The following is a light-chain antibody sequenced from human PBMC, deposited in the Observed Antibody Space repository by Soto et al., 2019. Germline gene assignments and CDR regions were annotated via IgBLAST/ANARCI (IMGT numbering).Light chain of an antibody. V-gene: IGKV4-1*01. Sequence: DIVMTQSPDSLVVSLGERATINCKSSQSVLYSSNNKNYLAWYQQKPGQPPKLLIYWASTRESGVPDRLSGSGSGTDFTLTISSLQAEDVAVYYCQQYYSTPFTFGGGTKVEIK. CDR3: QQYYSTPFT. CDR2: WAS. J-gene: IGKJ4*01. CDR1: QSVLYSSNNKNY.